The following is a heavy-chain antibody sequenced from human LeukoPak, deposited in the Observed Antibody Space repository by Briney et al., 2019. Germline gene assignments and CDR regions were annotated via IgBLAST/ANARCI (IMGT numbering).Heavy chain of an antibody. V-gene: IGHV3-23*01. CDR2: ISGSGGST. D-gene: IGHD2-8*01. CDR3: AKDRVHCTNGVCYKGSFDY. J-gene: IGHJ4*02. CDR1: GFTFSSYA. Sequence: PGGSLRLSCAASGFTFSSYAMSWVRQAPGKGLEWVSAISGSGGSTYYADSVKGRFTISRDNSKNTLYLQMNSLRAKDTAVYYCAKDRVHCTNGVCYKGSFDYWGQGTLVTVSS.